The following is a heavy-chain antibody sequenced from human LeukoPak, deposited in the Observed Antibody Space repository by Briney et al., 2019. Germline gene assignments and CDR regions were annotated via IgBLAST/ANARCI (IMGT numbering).Heavy chain of an antibody. D-gene: IGHD2/OR15-2a*01. CDR3: AREKLLSKWSDP. J-gene: IGHJ5*02. CDR1: GGSNRRYY. Sequence: PSDTPALTCTVSGGSNRRYYANWIRQPPGKGRALIGYVYYSGSTNYNPSLKSRVTISVDTSKNQFSLKLSSVTAADTAVYYCAREKLLSKWSDPWGQGTLVTVSS. CDR2: VYYSGST. V-gene: IGHV4-59*01.